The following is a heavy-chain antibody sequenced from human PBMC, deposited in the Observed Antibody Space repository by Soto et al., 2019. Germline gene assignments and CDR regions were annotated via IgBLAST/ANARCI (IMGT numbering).Heavy chain of an antibody. CDR2: IRSKANSYAT. D-gene: IGHD2-15*01. V-gene: IGHV3-73*02. J-gene: IGHJ6*02. CDR3: TRPVREYCSGGSCYPAYYGMEV. CDR1: GFTFSGST. Sequence: EVQLVESGGGLVQPGGSLKLSCAASGFTFSGSTMHWVRQASGKGLEWVGRIRSKANSYATAYAASVKGRFTISRDDSKNTAYLQINSLKTEDTAVYYCTRPVREYCSGGSCYPAYYGMEVWGQGTTVTVSS.